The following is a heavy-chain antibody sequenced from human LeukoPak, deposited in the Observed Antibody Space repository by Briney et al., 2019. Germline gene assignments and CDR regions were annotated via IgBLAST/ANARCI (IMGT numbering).Heavy chain of an antibody. CDR2: INPNSGGT. V-gene: IGHV1-2*02. Sequence: ASVKVSCKASGYTFTGYYMHWVRQAPGQGLEWMGWINPNSGGTNYEQKFQGRVTMTRDTSISTAYMELSRLRSDDTAVYYCAICSSFIDYYYMDVWGKGTTVTVSS. CDR1: GYTFTGYY. J-gene: IGHJ6*03. D-gene: IGHD6-13*01. CDR3: AICSSFIDYYYMDV.